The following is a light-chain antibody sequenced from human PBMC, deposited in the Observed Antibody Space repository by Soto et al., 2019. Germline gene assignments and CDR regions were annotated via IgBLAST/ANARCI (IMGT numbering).Light chain of an antibody. CDR3: QQSYSTPRT. V-gene: IGKV1-39*01. CDR1: QSISSY. Sequence: DIQMTQSPSSLSASVGDRVTITCRASQSISSYLNWYQQKPGKAPKLLIYAASSLQGGGPSRFSGSGSGTDFPLTISSLQPEDFATYYCQQSYSTPRTFGPWTKVDIK. CDR2: AAS. J-gene: IGKJ3*01.